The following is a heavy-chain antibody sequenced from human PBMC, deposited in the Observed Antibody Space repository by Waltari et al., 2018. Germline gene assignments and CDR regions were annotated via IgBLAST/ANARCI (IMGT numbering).Heavy chain of an antibody. J-gene: IGHJ4*02. D-gene: IGHD2-15*01. CDR3: AREDCSGGSCYLGFGY. V-gene: IGHV1-2*06. Sequence: QVQLVQSGAEVTKPRASVQVSCKASGYTFTAYYMHGVRQARGQGLGWRGRINPNSGGTNYAQKFQGRVTMTRDTSISTAYMELSRLRSDDTAVYYCAREDCSGGSCYLGFGYWGQGTLVTVSS. CDR2: INPNSGGT. CDR1: GYTFTAYY.